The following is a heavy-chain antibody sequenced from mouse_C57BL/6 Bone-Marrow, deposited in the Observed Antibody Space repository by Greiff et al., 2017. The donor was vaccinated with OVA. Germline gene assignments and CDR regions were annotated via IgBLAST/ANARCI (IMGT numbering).Heavy chain of an antibody. CDR1: GYTFTEYT. V-gene: IGHV1-62-2*01. CDR2: FYPGSGSI. CDR3: ARHDYDWFAY. Sequence: QVQLQQSGAELVKPGASVKLSCKASGYTFTEYTIHRVKQRSGQGSEWVGWFYPGSGSIKYNEKFKDKGTLTADQSSSTVYMALSRLTSYDAAVYFCARHDYDWFAYWGQGTLVTVSA. D-gene: IGHD2-12*01. J-gene: IGHJ3*01.